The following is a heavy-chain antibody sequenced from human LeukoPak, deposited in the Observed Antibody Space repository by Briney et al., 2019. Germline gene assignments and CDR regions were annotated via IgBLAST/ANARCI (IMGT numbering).Heavy chain of an antibody. J-gene: IGHJ4*02. CDR2: ISGSGGST. D-gene: IGHD1-1*01. Sequence: RPGGSLRPSCAASGFTFSTYVMSWVRQAPGKGLEWVSAISGSGGSTYYADSVKGRFTISRDNSKNTLYLQMNSLGADDTAVYYCAKGNWRYFDYWGQGTLVTVSS. V-gene: IGHV3-23*01. CDR1: GFTFSTYV. CDR3: AKGNWRYFDY.